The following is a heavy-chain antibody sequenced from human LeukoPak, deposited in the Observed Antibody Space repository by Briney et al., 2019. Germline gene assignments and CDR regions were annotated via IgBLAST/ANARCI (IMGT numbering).Heavy chain of an antibody. D-gene: IGHD5-12*01. Sequence: GGSLRLSCAASGFTFDDYAMHWVRQAPGKGLEWVSGINWNGGSTGYADSVKGRFTISRDNAKNSLYLQMNSLRAEDTALYYCAREGYSGYDWQVDYWGQGTLVTVSS. J-gene: IGHJ4*02. CDR1: GFTFDDYA. CDR2: INWNGGST. V-gene: IGHV3-20*04. CDR3: AREGYSGYDWQVDY.